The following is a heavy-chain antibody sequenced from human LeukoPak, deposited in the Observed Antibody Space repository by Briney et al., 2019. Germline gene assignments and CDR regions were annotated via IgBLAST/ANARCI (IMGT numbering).Heavy chain of an antibody. J-gene: IGHJ3*02. V-gene: IGHV1-46*01. CDR2: INPGGGSI. Sequence: EASARVSCKASGYTFINYYLHWVRQAPGQGLEWMGIINPGGGSIRYAQKFQGRVTMTRDMSTSTVYMELSSLRSEDTAVYYCARGGDYYDSSGYYYRGMPPNAFDIWGQGTMVTVSS. CDR3: ARGGDYYDSSGYYYRGMPPNAFDI. D-gene: IGHD3-22*01. CDR1: GYTFINYY.